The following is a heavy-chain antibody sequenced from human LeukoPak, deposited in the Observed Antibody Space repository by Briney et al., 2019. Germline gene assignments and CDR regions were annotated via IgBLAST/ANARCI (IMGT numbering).Heavy chain of an antibody. J-gene: IGHJ5*02. Sequence: SETLSLTCTVSGGSISSYYWSWIRQPPGKGLEWIGYIYYSGSTNYNPSLKSRVTISVDTSKNQFSLKLSSVTAADTAVYYCARSGSGGSNWFDPWGQGTLVTVSS. V-gene: IGHV4-59*01. CDR2: IYYSGST. D-gene: IGHD6-19*01. CDR1: GGSISSYY. CDR3: ARSGSGGSNWFDP.